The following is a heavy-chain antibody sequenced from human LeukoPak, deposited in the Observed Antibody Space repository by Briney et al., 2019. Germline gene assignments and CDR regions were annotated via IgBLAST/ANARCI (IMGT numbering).Heavy chain of an antibody. CDR3: AKDKVDHVYYYDSSGYSDY. D-gene: IGHD3-22*01. J-gene: IGHJ4*02. Sequence: GGSLRLSCAASGFTFSSYAMSWVRQAPGKGLEWVSAISGSGGSTYYEDSVKGRFTISRDNSKNTLYLQMNSLRAEDTAVYYCAKDKVDHVYYYDSSGYSDYWGQGTLVTVSS. V-gene: IGHV3-23*01. CDR1: GFTFSSYA. CDR2: ISGSGGST.